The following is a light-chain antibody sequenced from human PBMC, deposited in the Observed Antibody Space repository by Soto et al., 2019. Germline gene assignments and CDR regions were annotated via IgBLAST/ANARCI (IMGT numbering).Light chain of an antibody. J-gene: IGLJ1*01. V-gene: IGLV2-14*03. CDR3: SSYTSTSPLSG. CDR2: DVS. Sequence: QSVLTQPASVSGSPGQSITISCTGTSSDIGGYNYVSWYQQLPGKVPKLIIYDVSNRPSGVSDRFSGSKSGNAASLTISGLQAEDEADYYCSSYTSTSPLSGFGTVPKVTVL. CDR1: SSDIGGYNY.